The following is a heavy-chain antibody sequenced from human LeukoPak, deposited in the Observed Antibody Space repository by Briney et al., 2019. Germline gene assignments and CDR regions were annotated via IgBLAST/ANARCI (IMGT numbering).Heavy chain of an antibody. CDR1: GYTFTGYY. Sequence: ASVKVSCKASGYTFTGYYMHWVRQAPGQGLEWMAWINPNSGGTHYAQKFQGRVTITRDTSISTAYMNLSRLRSDDTAVYYCAGAYYGDYYYYGMDVWGQGTTVTVSS. D-gene: IGHD4-17*01. CDR3: AGAYYGDYYYYGMDV. V-gene: IGHV1-2*02. J-gene: IGHJ6*02. CDR2: INPNSGGT.